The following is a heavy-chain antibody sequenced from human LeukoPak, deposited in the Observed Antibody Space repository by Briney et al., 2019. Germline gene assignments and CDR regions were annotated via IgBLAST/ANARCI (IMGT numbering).Heavy chain of an antibody. V-gene: IGHV3-15*05. CDR1: GFTFNKCW. D-gene: IGHD4/OR15-4a*01. J-gene: IGHJ4*02. Sequence: GGSLRLSCVVSGFTFNKCWMNWVRQTPGKGLEWVGRIKSKTDGETTDYVAPVKGRFTISRDDSENTVYLQMNSLKTEDTATYYCANGPFWGQGTLVTVSS. CDR2: IKSKTDGETT. CDR3: ANGPF.